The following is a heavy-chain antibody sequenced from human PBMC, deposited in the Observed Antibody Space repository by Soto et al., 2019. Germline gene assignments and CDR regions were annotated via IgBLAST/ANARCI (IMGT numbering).Heavy chain of an antibody. D-gene: IGHD3-9*01. J-gene: IGHJ6*03. CDR1: GGSISSGGYY. Sequence: PSETLSLTCTVSGGSISSGGYYWSWIRQHPGKGLEWIGYIYYSGSTYYNPSLKSRVTISVDTSKNQFSLKLSSVTAADTAVYYCAREYYDILTGSPLVYPYYYYYMDVWGKGTTVTVSS. CDR2: IYYSGST. CDR3: AREYYDILTGSPLVYPYYYYYMDV. V-gene: IGHV4-31*03.